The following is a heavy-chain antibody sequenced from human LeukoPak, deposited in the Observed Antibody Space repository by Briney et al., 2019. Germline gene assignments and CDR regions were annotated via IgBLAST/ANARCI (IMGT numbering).Heavy chain of an antibody. V-gene: IGHV1-2*02. CDR1: GYTFTGYS. J-gene: IGHJ4*02. Sequence: ASVKVSCKASGYTFTGYSMHWVRQAPGQGLEWTGWINPNSGGTSYARNFQGRVTMTRDASISTAYMELSRLRSDDTAVYYCARLYLQNCSGGSCYSGYFDYWGQGTLVTVSP. CDR2: INPNSGGT. D-gene: IGHD2-15*01. CDR3: ARLYLQNCSGGSCYSGYFDY.